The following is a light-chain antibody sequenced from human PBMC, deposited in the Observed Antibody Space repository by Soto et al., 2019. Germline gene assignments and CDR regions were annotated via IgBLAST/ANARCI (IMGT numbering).Light chain of an antibody. V-gene: IGKV1-39*01. J-gene: IGKJ1*01. CDR1: QGISTS. CDR2: AAS. Sequence: DIQMTQSPSSLSASVGDRVTITCRASQGISTSLNWYQHKPGKAPKLLIYAASSLQSGVPSRFSGSGSETDFTLTISSLQPEDFATYSCQHSTTCTFGQGTKVEIK. CDR3: QHSTTCT.